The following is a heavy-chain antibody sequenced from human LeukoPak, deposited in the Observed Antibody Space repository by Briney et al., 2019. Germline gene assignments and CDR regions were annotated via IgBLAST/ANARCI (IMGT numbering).Heavy chain of an antibody. CDR2: MNPNSGNT. J-gene: IGHJ4*02. V-gene: IGHV1-8*01. D-gene: IGHD3-10*01. Sequence: GASVKVSCKASGYTFTSYDINWVRQATGQGLEWMGWMNPNSGNTGYAQKFQGRVTMTRNTSISTAYMGLSSLRSEDTAVYYCARGRGVLLWFGELLSSQNFDYWGQGTLVTVSS. CDR1: GYTFTSYD. CDR3: ARGRGVLLWFGELLSSQNFDY.